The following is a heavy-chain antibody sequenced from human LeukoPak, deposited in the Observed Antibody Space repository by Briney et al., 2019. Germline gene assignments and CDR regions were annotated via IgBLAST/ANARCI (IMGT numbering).Heavy chain of an antibody. D-gene: IGHD3-10*01. CDR1: GGSISSRSYY. Sequence: SETLSLTCTVSGGSISSRSYYWGWIRQPPGKGLEWIGSIYYRGSTNYNPSLKSRVTISVDTSKNQFSLKLSSVTAADTAVYYCARGTLWFGDELIDYWGQGTLVTVSS. CDR3: ARGTLWFGDELIDY. V-gene: IGHV4-39*07. CDR2: IYYRGST. J-gene: IGHJ4*02.